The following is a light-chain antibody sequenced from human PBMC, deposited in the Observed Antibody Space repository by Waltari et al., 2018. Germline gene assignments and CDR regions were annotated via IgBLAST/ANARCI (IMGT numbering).Light chain of an antibody. CDR3: CSFTSSSTWV. V-gene: IGLV2-14*01. CDR2: DVS. Sequence: QSALTQPASVSGSPGQSTPISCTGTSSDVGVFNYVSWYQQHPGKAPKFMIYDVSKRPSGVSNRFSGSKSGNTASLTISGLQAEDEADYYCCSFTSSSTWVFGGGTKLTVL. J-gene: IGLJ3*02. CDR1: SSDVGVFNY.